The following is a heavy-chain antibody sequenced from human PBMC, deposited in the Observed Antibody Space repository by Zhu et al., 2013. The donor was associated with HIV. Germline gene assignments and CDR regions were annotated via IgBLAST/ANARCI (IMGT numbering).Heavy chain of an antibody. V-gene: IGHV1-69*12. CDR3: ARLYCASTSCSPGDY. D-gene: IGHD2-2*01. J-gene: IGHJ4*02. Sequence: QVQLVQSGAEVKKPGSSLKVSCKVSGGTFINYAISWVRQAPGQGLEWMGGIIPIFGTATYAQKFQGRVTITADESTSTAYMELRSLRSEDTAFYYCARLYCASTSCSPGDYWGQGTLVTVSS. CDR2: IIPIFGTA. CDR1: GGTFINYA.